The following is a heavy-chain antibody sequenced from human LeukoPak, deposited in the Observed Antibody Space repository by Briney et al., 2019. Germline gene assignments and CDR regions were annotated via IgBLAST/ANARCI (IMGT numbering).Heavy chain of an antibody. CDR2: IYYSGST. J-gene: IGHJ6*02. Sequence: TSETLCLTCTVSGGSISNGDYYGSWIRQPPGKGLESIGYIYYSGSTYYNPSLKSRVTISVDTSKNQFSLKLSSVTAADTAVYYCARDRAYCGGDCLTVYYYYGMDVWGQGTTVTVPS. V-gene: IGHV4-30-4*01. CDR3: ARDRAYCGGDCLTVYYYYGMDV. D-gene: IGHD2-21*02. CDR1: GGSISNGDYY.